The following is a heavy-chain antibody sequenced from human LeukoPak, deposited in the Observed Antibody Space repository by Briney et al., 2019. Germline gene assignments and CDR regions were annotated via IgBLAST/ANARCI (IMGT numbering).Heavy chain of an antibody. CDR1: GFTFSRDS. CDR3: AKARGALYTNFDY. D-gene: IGHD2-2*02. V-gene: IGHV3-48*04. CDR2: INGGGSPI. J-gene: IGHJ4*02. Sequence: GGSLRLSCAASGFTFSRDSMNWVRQAPGKGLEWVSYINGGGSPIFYADSVRGRFTISRDNAKNSLYLQMNSLRAEDTAVYYCAKARGALYTNFDYWGQGTLVTVSS.